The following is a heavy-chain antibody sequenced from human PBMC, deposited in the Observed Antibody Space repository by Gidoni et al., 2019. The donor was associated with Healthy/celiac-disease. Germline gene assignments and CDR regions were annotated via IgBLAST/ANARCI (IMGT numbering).Heavy chain of an antibody. CDR3: ANYDSSGYYYKGGA. Sequence: EVHLLESGGGLVQPGGSLSLSCAASGFTFSSYAMSWVRPAPGKGLEWVSAISGSGGSTYYADSVKGRFTISRDNSKNTLYLQMNSLRAEDTAVYYCANYDSSGYYYKGGAWGQGTLVTVSS. CDR2: ISGSGGST. J-gene: IGHJ4*02. V-gene: IGHV3-23*01. CDR1: GFTFSSYA. D-gene: IGHD3-22*01.